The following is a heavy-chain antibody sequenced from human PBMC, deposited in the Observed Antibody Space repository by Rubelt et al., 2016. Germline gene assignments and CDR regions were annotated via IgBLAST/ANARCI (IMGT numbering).Heavy chain of an antibody. CDR1: GGTFSSYA. Sequence: QVQLVQSGAEVKKPGSSVKVSCKASGGTFSSYAISWVRQAPGQGLEWMGGIIPIFGTAIYAVKFQGSVTVTADKSTGTCYMELGSLRSEDTAVYYCARLGDYTRRYFDYWGQGTLVTVSS. J-gene: IGHJ4*02. V-gene: IGHV1-69*06. CDR3: ARLGDYTRRYFDY. CDR2: IIPIFGTA. D-gene: IGHD4-17*01.